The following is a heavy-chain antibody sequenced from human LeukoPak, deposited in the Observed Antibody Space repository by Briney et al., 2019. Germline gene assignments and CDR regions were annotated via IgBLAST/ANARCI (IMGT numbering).Heavy chain of an antibody. CDR2: MNPNSGKT. Sequence: ASVKVSCKASGYTLTSYDINWVRQATGQGLEWMGWMNPNSGKTGYAQKFQGGITITRNTSISTAYMELSSLRSEDTAVYYCTRETPSRYFDYWGQGTLVTVSS. J-gene: IGHJ4*02. V-gene: IGHV1-8*01. CDR3: TRETPSRYFDY. D-gene: IGHD4-23*01. CDR1: GYTLTSYD.